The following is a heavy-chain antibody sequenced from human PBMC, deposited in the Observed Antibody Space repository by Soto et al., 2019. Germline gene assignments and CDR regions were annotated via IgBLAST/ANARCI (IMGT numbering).Heavy chain of an antibody. D-gene: IGHD3-22*01. Sequence: PGGSLRLSCAGSGFTFSSHSMIWVRQAPGKGLEWVSYITSGSTTIYYADSVKGRFTISRDNAKNSLYLQMNSLRAEDTAVYYCAHLHQGSYYYDSSAYPRGESAYWGQGTLVTVSS. CDR1: GFTFSSHS. CDR3: AHLHQGSYYYDSSAYPRGESAY. CDR2: ITSGSTTI. V-gene: IGHV3-48*01. J-gene: IGHJ4*02.